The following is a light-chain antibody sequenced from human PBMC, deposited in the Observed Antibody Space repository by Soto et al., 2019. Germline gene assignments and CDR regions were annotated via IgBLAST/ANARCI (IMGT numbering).Light chain of an antibody. Sequence: QSVLTQSSSASASLGSSVKLTCTLSSGHSSYIIAWHQQQPGKAPRYLMKLEGSGSYNKGSGVPDRFSGSSSGADRYLTISNLQFEDEADYYCETWDSNIPVFGGGTKLTVL. V-gene: IGLV4-60*02. J-gene: IGLJ2*01. CDR2: LEGSGSY. CDR3: ETWDSNIPV. CDR1: SGHSSYI.